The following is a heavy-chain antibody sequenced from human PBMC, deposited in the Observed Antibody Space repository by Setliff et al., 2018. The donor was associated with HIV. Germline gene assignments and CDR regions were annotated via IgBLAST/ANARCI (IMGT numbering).Heavy chain of an antibody. CDR3: ARGDYYDSTGYEGLDS. V-gene: IGHV4-39*01. J-gene: IGHJ4*02. Sequence: SSETLSLTCSVSGDSISDTTYYWGWIRQPPGKGLEWIGNIYHSGSTLYKPSLKSRVTMSVDTSKNQFSLKLNSVTAADTAVYYCARGDYYDSTGYEGLDSWGRGTLVTSPQ. D-gene: IGHD3-22*01. CDR2: IYHSGST. CDR1: GDSISDTTYY.